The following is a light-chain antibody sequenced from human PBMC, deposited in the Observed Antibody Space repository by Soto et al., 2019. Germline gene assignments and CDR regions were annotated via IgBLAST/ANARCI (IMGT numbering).Light chain of an antibody. CDR1: RDVGND. CDR2: AAS. Sequence: QMTQSPSSLSASVGEKIIITCRAIRDVGNDVSWYQQKPGQAPKLLIYAASNLYTGVPSRFSGSRSGTEFTLTISSLQPEDFASYYCLQDYGDSWTFGQGTKVDIK. CDR3: LQDYGDSWT. V-gene: IGKV1-6*01. J-gene: IGKJ1*01.